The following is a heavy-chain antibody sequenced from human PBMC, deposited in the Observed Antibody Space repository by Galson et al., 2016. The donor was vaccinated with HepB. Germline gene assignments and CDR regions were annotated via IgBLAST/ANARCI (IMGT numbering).Heavy chain of an antibody. J-gene: IGHJ3*01. V-gene: IGHV3-7*03. Sequence: SLRLSCAASGLNVTKFWMSWVRQAPGRGLEWVANINHDGREKYYVDSAEGRFVISKDNAKDSLYLQMNSLRSEDTAVYYCASDPGWGALDLWGQGTLVTVSS. CDR3: ASDPGWGALDL. CDR1: GLNVTKFW. D-gene: IGHD7-27*01. CDR2: INHDGREK.